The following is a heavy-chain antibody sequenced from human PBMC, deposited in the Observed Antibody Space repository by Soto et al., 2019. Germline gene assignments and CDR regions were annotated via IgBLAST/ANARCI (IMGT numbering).Heavy chain of an antibody. V-gene: IGHV3-74*01. Sequence: EVQVAESGGGLVQPGGSLRLSCAASGFTFSDYWLHWVRQAPGKGLEWVSRINGDGSRTFYADSVKGRLTISRDNDGDTVFLQMNSLRAEDTAVYFCARGIRIYYGMDVWGQGTTVTVSS. D-gene: IGHD2-15*01. CDR1: GFTFSDYW. J-gene: IGHJ6*02. CDR2: INGDGSRT. CDR3: ARGIRIYYGMDV.